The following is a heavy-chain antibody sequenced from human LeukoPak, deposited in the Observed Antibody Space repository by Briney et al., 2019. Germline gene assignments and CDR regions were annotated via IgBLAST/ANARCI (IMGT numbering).Heavy chain of an antibody. CDR1: GFTFSSYW. CDR3: AGGSPGVAFDI. CDR2: IKQDGSEK. Sequence: PGGSLRLSCAASGFTFSSYWMSWVRQAPGKGLEWVANIKQDGSEKYYVDSVKGRFTISRDNAKNSLYLQMNSLRAEDTAVYYCAGGSPGVAFDIWGQGTMVTVSS. D-gene: IGHD1-26*01. J-gene: IGHJ3*02. V-gene: IGHV3-7*01.